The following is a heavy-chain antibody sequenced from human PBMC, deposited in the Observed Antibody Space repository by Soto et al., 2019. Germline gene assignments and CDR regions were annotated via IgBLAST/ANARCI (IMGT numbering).Heavy chain of an antibody. D-gene: IGHD6-13*01. Sequence: SVKVSCKASGGTFSSYAVSWVRQAPGQGLEWMGGVIPLLDTANYAQKFQGRVTITAGESTAYMELSSLTSDDTAVYYCVKDRAQQLILGLWLDPWGQGTLVTVSS. V-gene: IGHV1-69*13. J-gene: IGHJ5*02. CDR2: VIPLLDTA. CDR1: GGTFSSYA. CDR3: VKDRAQQLILGLWLDP.